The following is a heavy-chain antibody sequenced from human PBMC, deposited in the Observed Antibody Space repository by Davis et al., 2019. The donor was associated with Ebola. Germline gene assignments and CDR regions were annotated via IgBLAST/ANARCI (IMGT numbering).Heavy chain of an antibody. J-gene: IGHJ4*02. CDR2: IYSGGST. V-gene: IGHV3-53*01. D-gene: IGHD4-11*01. CDR3: ARVGESNYGY. Sequence: GESLKISCAASGFTVSSNYMSWVRQAPGKGKEWVSVIYSGGSTYYADSVKGRFTISRDNSKNTLYLQMNSLRDEDTAVYYCARVGESNYGYWGQGTLVTVSS. CDR1: GFTVSSNY.